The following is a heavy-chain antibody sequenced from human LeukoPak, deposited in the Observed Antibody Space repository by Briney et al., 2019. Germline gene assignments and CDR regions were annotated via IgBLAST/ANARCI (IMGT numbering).Heavy chain of an antibody. Sequence: PGGSLRLSCAASRFTFSSYSMNWLRQAPGKGLEWVSYISSSSSTIYYADSVKGRFTISRGNAKNSLYLQMNSLRAEDTAVYYCARLNPGAAGTETWGQGTLVTVSS. CDR3: ARLNPGAAGTET. V-gene: IGHV3-48*01. J-gene: IGHJ4*02. CDR2: ISSSSSTI. CDR1: RFTFSSYS. D-gene: IGHD6-13*01.